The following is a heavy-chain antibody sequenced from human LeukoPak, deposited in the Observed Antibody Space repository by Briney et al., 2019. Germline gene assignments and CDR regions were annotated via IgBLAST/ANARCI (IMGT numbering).Heavy chain of an antibody. CDR3: VRLRRNSDTSGYYYYYDF. CDR1: GYTFSSFS. Sequence: GGSLRLSCAVSGYTFSSFSINWVRQAPGKGLEWVSSISVRSNYIYYADSVRGGFTISRDDARDSLYLQMNSLRAEDTAVYYCVRLRRNSDTSGYYYYYDFWGQGTLVTVSS. J-gene: IGHJ4*02. V-gene: IGHV3-21*01. CDR2: ISVRSNYI. D-gene: IGHD3-22*01.